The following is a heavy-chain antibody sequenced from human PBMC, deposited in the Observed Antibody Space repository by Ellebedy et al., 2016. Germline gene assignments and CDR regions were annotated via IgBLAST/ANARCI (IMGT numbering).Heavy chain of an antibody. V-gene: IGHV3-7*02. Sequence: GGSLRLXXAASGFNFNNHSMNWVRQAPGKGLEWVANIKEDGSEEYYVDSVKGRFTISRDNAKNSLYLQMNSLTAEDTAIYYCLLHEQHWGQGTLVTVSS. CDR3: LLHEQH. CDR2: IKEDGSEE. CDR1: GFNFNNHS. J-gene: IGHJ1*01.